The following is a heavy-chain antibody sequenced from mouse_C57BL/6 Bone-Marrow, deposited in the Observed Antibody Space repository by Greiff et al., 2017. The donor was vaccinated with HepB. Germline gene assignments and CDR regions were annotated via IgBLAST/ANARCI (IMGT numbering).Heavy chain of an antibody. D-gene: IGHD1-1*01. CDR1: GFTFSDYY. CDR2: ISNGGGST. V-gene: IGHV5-12*01. Sequence: EVKLMESGGGLVQPGGSLKLSCAASGFTFSDYYMYWVRQTPEKRLEWVAYISNGGGSTYYPDTVKGRFTISRDNAKNTLYLQMSRLKSEDTAMYYCARPTVLYWYFDVWGTGTTVTVSS. CDR3: ARPTVLYWYFDV. J-gene: IGHJ1*03.